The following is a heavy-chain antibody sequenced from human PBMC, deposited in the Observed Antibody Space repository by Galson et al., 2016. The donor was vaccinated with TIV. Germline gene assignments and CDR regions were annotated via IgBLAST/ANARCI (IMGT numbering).Heavy chain of an antibody. D-gene: IGHD2-21*01. CDR2: INAANGHT. Sequence: SVKVSCKASGYTFSIYAMHWVRQAPGQRLEWMGRINAANGHTKYSQRFQGRVTITRDTSTTTAYMELSSLRSEDTAVYYCARPPYCGGDCFKYDSWGQGTLVTVSS. CDR1: GYTFSIYA. V-gene: IGHV1-3*01. J-gene: IGHJ4*02. CDR3: ARPPYCGGDCFKYDS.